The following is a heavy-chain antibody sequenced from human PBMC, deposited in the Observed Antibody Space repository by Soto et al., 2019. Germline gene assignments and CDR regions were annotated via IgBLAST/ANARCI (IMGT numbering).Heavy chain of an antibody. CDR2: ISGSGGST. Sequence: PGGSLRLSCAASGFTFSSFAMSWVRQAPGKGLDWVSAISGSGGSTYSADSVKGRFTISRDNSKNTLYLQMSSLRAEDTAVYYCARGGDGYNYVYWGQGTLVTVSS. V-gene: IGHV3-23*01. CDR1: GFTFSSFA. CDR3: ARGGDGYNYVY. D-gene: IGHD5-12*01. J-gene: IGHJ4*02.